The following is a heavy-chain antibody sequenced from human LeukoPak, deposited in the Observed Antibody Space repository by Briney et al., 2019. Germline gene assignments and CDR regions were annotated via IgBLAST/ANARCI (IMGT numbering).Heavy chain of an antibody. CDR3: ARAGSGSYTPFDY. V-gene: IGHV3-30-3*01. Sequence: PGGSLRLSCAASGFSLRDFVMHWVRQAPGKGLEWVADISSDGSNKYYGDSTKGRFIISRDNSKNTLYLEMHSLRPEDTSVYYCARAGSGSYTPFDYWGQGTLVTVSS. J-gene: IGHJ4*02. CDR1: GFSLRDFV. D-gene: IGHD3-10*01. CDR2: ISSDGSNK.